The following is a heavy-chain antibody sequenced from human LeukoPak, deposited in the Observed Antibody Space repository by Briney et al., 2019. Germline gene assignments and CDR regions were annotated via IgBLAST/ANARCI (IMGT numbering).Heavy chain of an antibody. CDR2: ISGDGGST. CDR3: AKASIPHYWFDP. D-gene: IGHD2-21*01. V-gene: IGHV3-43*02. J-gene: IGHJ5*02. Sequence: GGSLRLSCAASGFTFDDYAMHWVRQAPGKGLEWVSLISGDGGSTYYADSVKGRFTISRDNSKNSLYLQMNSLRTEDTALYYSAKASIPHYWFDPWGQGTLVTVSS. CDR1: GFTFDDYA.